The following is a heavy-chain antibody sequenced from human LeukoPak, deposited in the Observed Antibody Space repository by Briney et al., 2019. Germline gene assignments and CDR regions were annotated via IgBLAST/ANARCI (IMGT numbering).Heavy chain of an antibody. CDR3: ARVTIFGVVPFDI. Sequence: KPSKTLSLTCAVYAGSFSGYYWSWIRQPPRKWLEWIGEINHSGRTNYNPSLKSRVTISVDTSKNQFSLKLSSVTAADTAVYYCARVTIFGVVPFDIWGQGTMVTVSS. V-gene: IGHV4-34*01. D-gene: IGHD3-3*01. J-gene: IGHJ3*02. CDR1: AGSFSGYY. CDR2: INHSGRT.